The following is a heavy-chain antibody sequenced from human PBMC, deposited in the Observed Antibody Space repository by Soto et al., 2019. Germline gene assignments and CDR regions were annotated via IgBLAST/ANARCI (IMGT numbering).Heavy chain of an antibody. CDR1: GYTFTSYA. CDR3: AREGHYYGSGSPRPIYYYAMDV. J-gene: IGHJ6*02. D-gene: IGHD3-10*01. CDR2: SNTGNDDT. Sequence: ASVKVSCKASGYTFTSYAMHWVRQAPGQGLEWMGWSNTGNDDTKYSQKFHGRVTITRDTSASTAFMELSSLRSEDTAVYYCAREGHYYGSGSPRPIYYYAMDVWGQGTTVTVSS. V-gene: IGHV1-3*04.